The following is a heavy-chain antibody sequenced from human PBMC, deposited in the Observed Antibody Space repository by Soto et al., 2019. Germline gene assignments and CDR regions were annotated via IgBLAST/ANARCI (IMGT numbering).Heavy chain of an antibody. CDR3: ATDKGDFTCGP. CDR1: GYSFSTNG. CDR2: ISANTGDT. J-gene: IGHJ5*02. Sequence: QVQLAQSGAEVKKPGASITVSCKASGYSFSTNGVSWVRQAPGQGLEWMGWISANTGDTLYAEKFEDRITLTADTPTTTAYMELRSMRPDDTATYICATDKGDFTCGPWGQGTLITDSS. V-gene: IGHV1-18*04. D-gene: IGHD3-3*01.